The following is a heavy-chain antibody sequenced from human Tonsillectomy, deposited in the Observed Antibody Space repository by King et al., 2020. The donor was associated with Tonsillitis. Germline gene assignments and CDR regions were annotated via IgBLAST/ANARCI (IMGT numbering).Heavy chain of an antibody. Sequence: HVQLVESGGGVVQPGRSLRLSCAASGFTFSSYGMHWVRQAPGKGLEWVAVIWYDGSNKYYADSVKGRVTISRDNSKNTLYLQMNSLRAEDTAVYYCARADYGDYYFDYWGQGTLVTVSS. V-gene: IGHV3-33*01. CDR2: IWYDGSNK. CDR1: GFTFSSYG. J-gene: IGHJ4*02. D-gene: IGHD4-17*01. CDR3: ARADYGDYYFDY.